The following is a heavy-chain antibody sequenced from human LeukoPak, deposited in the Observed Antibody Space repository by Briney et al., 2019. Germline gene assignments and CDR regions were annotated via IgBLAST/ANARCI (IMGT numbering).Heavy chain of an antibody. V-gene: IGHV3-33*03. J-gene: IGHJ5*01. D-gene: IGHD2-2*01. CDR2: IWYDESQK. CDR1: GFIISSYG. CDR3: AKGPAVVASNNYFDS. Sequence: PGRSLRLSCAASGFIISSYGMHWARQAPGKGLEWVAVIWYDESQKYYGDSVKGRFTISRDNSKNTLYLQMNSLRAEDTGVYYCAKGPAVVASNNYFDSWGHGTLVTVSS.